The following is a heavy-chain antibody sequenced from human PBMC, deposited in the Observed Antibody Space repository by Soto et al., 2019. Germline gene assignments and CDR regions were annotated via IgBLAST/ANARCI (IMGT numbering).Heavy chain of an antibody. CDR3: ARDMYYYDRIGYYGFDY. V-gene: IGHV1-69*12. Sequence: QVQLVQSGAEVKKPGSSVKVSCKASGGTFSSYAISWVRQAPGQGLEWMGGIIPIFGTANYAQKFQGRVTITADESTSTAYMELSSLRSEDTAVYYCARDMYYYDRIGYYGFDYWGQGTLVTVSS. D-gene: IGHD3-22*01. CDR2: IIPIFGTA. CDR1: GGTFSSYA. J-gene: IGHJ4*02.